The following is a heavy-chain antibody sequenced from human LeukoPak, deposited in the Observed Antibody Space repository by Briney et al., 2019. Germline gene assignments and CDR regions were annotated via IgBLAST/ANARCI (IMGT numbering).Heavy chain of an antibody. CDR2: ISGSGGST. V-gene: IGHV3-23*01. Sequence: GGSLRLSCAASGFTFSSYAMSWVRQAPGKGLGWVSAISGSGGSTYYADSVKGRFTTSRDNSKNTLYLQMNSLRAEDTAVYYCAKGPVVVITYYFDYWGQGTLVTVSS. J-gene: IGHJ4*02. D-gene: IGHD3-22*01. CDR3: AKGPVVVITYYFDY. CDR1: GFTFSSYA.